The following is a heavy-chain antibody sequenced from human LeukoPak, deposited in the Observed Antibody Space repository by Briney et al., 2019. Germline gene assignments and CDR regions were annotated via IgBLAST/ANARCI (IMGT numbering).Heavy chain of an antibody. CDR1: GFTFSSYA. CDR2: ISGSGGST. CDR3: AKDNDYVWGSYREIYFDY. V-gene: IGHV3-23*01. D-gene: IGHD3-16*02. Sequence: GGSLRLSCAASGFTFSSYAMSWVRQAPGKGLEWVSAISGSGGSTYYADSVKGRFTISRDNSKNTLYLQMNSLRAEDTAVYYCAKDNDYVWGSYREIYFDYWGQGTLVTVSS. J-gene: IGHJ4*02.